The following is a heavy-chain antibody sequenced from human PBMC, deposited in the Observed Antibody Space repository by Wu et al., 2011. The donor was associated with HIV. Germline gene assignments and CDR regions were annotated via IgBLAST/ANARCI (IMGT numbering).Heavy chain of an antibody. CDR2: MNPNSGNT. D-gene: IGHD4-23*01. Sequence: QVQLVQSGAEVKKPGASVKVSCKASGYTFTSYDINWVRQATGQGLEWMGWMNPNSGNTGYAQKFQGRVTITRHTSIITAYMELSSLRSEDTAVYYCARDGGGNLLKIYYYYYMDVWGKGTTVTVSS. CDR3: ARDGGGNLLKIYYYYYMDV. V-gene: IGHV1-8*03. CDR1: GYTFTSYD. J-gene: IGHJ6*03.